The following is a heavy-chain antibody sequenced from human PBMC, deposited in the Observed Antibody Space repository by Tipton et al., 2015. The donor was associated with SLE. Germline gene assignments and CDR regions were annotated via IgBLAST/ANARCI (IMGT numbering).Heavy chain of an antibody. CDR2: LYSGGAT. J-gene: IGHJ3*01. Sequence: SLRLSCAASGFTVIDYAMSWVRQAPGTGLEWVSVLYSGGATDHADPVKGRFTISRDNSKNTVYLQMNSLRVEDTAIYYCGIIFDAPYGPRVDVWGQGIVVTVSS. CDR1: GFTVIDYA. CDR3: GIIFDAPYGPRVDV. V-gene: IGHV3-23*03. D-gene: IGHD2/OR15-2a*01.